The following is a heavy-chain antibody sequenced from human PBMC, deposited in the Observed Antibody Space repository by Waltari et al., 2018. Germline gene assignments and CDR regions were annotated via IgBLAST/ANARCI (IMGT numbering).Heavy chain of an antibody. Sequence: EVQLVQSGAEVKKPGATVKLSCKASGYTFTDHYMHWVQQAPGKGLEWMVRVDPEDGETIYAEKFQGRVTITADMSTDTAYMELSSLRSEDTAVYYCAVAITMKYYFDYWGQGTLVTVSS. D-gene: IGHD3-22*01. CDR3: AVAITMKYYFDY. CDR1: GYTFTDHY. CDR2: VDPEDGET. V-gene: IGHV1-69-2*01. J-gene: IGHJ4*02.